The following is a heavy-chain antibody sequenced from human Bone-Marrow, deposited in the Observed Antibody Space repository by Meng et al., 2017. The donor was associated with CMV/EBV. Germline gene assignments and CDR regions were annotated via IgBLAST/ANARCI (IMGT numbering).Heavy chain of an antibody. CDR1: GFTFSNYG. CDR2: IRYDGSNK. J-gene: IGHJ4*02. V-gene: IGHV3-30*02. D-gene: IGHD2-8*01. CDR3: AKDSSGNGAIDY. Sequence: GGSLRLSCAASGFTFSNYGIHWVRQAPGKGLEWVTFIRYDGSNKYYADSVKGRFTISRDNSKNTLYLQMNSLGPEDTAVYHCAKDSSGNGAIDYWGQGTLVTVSS.